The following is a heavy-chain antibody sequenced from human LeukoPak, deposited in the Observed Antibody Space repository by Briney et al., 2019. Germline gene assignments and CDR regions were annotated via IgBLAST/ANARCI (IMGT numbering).Heavy chain of an antibody. V-gene: IGHV1-69*13. Sequence: ASVKVSCKASGGTFSSYAISWVRQAPGQGLEWMGGIIPIFGTANYAQKFQGRVTITADESTSTAYMELSSQGSEDTAVYYCARGGGYDYGDYVFDYWGQGTLVTVSS. CDR2: IIPIFGTA. CDR1: GGTFSSYA. D-gene: IGHD4-17*01. CDR3: ARGGGYDYGDYVFDY. J-gene: IGHJ4*02.